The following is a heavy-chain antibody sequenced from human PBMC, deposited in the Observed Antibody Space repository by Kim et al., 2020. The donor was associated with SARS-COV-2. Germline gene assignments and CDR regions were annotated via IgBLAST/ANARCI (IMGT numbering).Heavy chain of an antibody. D-gene: IGHD1-26*01. CDR3: ARAREEPEYYFDY. CDR1: GGSISSGGYY. J-gene: IGHJ4*02. Sequence: SETLSLTCTVSGGSISSGGYYWSWIRQHPGKDLEWIGYIYYSGSTYYNPSLKSRVTISVDTSKNQFSLKLSSVTAADTAVYYCARAREEPEYYFDYWGQGTLVTVSS. V-gene: IGHV4-31*03. CDR2: IYYSGST.